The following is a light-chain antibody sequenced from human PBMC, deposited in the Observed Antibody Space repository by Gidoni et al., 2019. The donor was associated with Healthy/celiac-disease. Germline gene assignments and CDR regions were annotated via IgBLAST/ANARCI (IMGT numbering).Light chain of an antibody. J-gene: IGLJ2*01. CDR3: SLYTSSSTLV. Sequence: QSALTQPPSVSGSPGPAVTISCTGTSSDVGSYTRVSWYQQPPGTAPNLLIYEVSNRPSGVPDRFSGSKSGNTASLTISGLQAEDEAEYYCSLYTSSSTLVFGGGTKLTVL. CDR1: SSDVGSYTR. V-gene: IGLV2-18*01. CDR2: EVS.